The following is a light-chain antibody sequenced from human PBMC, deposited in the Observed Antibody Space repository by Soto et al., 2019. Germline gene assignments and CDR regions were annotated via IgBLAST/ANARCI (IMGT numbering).Light chain of an antibody. CDR2: EVN. V-gene: IGLV2-23*02. Sequence: QSALTQPASVSGSPGQSITISCTGTSSDVGSYNPVSWYQQHPGKAPKLMIYEVNKRPSGVSNRFSGSKSGNTASLTISGLQAEDEADYYCFSHAGSSPSHVFGTGTKVTVL. J-gene: IGLJ1*01. CDR3: FSHAGSSPSHV. CDR1: SSDVGSYNP.